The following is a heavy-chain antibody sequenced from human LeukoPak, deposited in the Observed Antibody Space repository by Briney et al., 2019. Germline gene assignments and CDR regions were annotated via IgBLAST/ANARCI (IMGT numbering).Heavy chain of an antibody. D-gene: IGHD3-10*01. CDR2: IYYSGST. V-gene: IGHV4-59*01. CDR1: GGSISPYY. CDR3: ARAPGAVSTYWRFGY. J-gene: IGHJ4*02. Sequence: SETLSLTCTVSGGSISPYYWSWIRQSPGKGLEWIGYIYYSGSTYYNPTLNSRLTMAVDTSKNQFSLKLSSVTTADTAVYYCARAPGAVSTYWRFGYWGQGILVTVSS.